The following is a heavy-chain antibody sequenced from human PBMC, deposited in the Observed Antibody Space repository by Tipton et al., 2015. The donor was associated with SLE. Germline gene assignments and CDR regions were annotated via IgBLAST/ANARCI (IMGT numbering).Heavy chain of an antibody. V-gene: IGHV1-18*04. CDR3: ARDANYYGSGSYPY. D-gene: IGHD3-10*01. J-gene: IGHJ4*02. CDR1: GYTFTGYY. Sequence: QSGAEVKKPGASVKVSCKASGYTFTGYYMHWVRQAPGQGLEWMGWISAYNGNTNYAQKLQGRVTMTTDTSTSTAYMELRSLRSDDTAVYYCARDANYYGSGSYPYWGQGTLVTVSS. CDR2: ISAYNGNT.